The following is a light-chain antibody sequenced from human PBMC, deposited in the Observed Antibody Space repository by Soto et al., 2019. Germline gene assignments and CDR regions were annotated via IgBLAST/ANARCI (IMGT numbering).Light chain of an antibody. CDR3: SSYTSSSTPYV. CDR1: SSDVGGYNY. CDR2: DVS. V-gene: IGLV2-14*01. Sequence: QSVLTQPASVSGSPGQSITISCTGTSSDVGGYNYVSWYQQHPGKAPKLMIYDVSNRPSGVSNRFSGSKSGNTASLTISGLQAEDEAYYYCSSYTSSSTPYVFGTGTQLTVL. J-gene: IGLJ1*01.